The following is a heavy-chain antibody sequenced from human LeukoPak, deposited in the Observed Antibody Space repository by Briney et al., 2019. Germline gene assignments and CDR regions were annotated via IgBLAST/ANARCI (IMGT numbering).Heavy chain of an antibody. Sequence: GGSLRLSCAASGFTFSSYWMSWVRQAPGKGLEWVANIKQDGSEKYYVDSVKGRFTISRDNAKNSLYLQMNSLRAEDTAVYYCARGHDGDYVGVDWFDPWGQGTLVTVSS. CDR1: GFTFSSYW. J-gene: IGHJ5*02. V-gene: IGHV3-7*04. CDR2: IKQDGSEK. CDR3: ARGHDGDYVGVDWFDP. D-gene: IGHD4-17*01.